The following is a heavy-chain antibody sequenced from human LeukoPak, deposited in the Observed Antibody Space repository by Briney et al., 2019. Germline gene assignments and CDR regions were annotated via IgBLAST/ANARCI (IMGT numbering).Heavy chain of an antibody. D-gene: IGHD3-10*01. CDR1: GGSMSSYY. CDR2: IYISGST. CDR3: ARGVVVGHRWGFDF. J-gene: IGHJ4*02. V-gene: IGHV4-4*07. Sequence: SETLSLTCTVSGGSMSSYYWSWLRQPAGKGLEWVGRIYISGSTSYNPSLESRVTMSLDTSKNQFSLKLSSVTAADTAVYYCARGVVVGHRWGFDFGGGGPLATVSS.